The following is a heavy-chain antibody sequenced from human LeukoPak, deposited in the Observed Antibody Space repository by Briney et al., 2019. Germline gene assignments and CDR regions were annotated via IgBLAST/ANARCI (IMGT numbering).Heavy chain of an antibody. Sequence: PGGSLRLSCVVSGFTFSSYAMSWVRQAPGKGLEWVSAISGSGGSTYYADSVKGRFTISRDNSKNTLYLQMNSLRAEDTAVYYCAKTHDTELLWFGELLSFWFDPWGQGTLVTVSS. CDR1: GFTFSSYA. D-gene: IGHD3-10*01. CDR3: AKTHDTELLWFGELLSFWFDP. CDR2: ISGSGGST. J-gene: IGHJ5*02. V-gene: IGHV3-23*01.